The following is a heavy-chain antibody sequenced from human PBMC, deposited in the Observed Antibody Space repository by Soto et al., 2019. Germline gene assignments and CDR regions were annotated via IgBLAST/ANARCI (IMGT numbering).Heavy chain of an antibody. CDR2: INAGNGNT. J-gene: IGHJ3*02. CDR1: GYTFTSYA. Sequence: ASLKVSRKSSGYTFTSYAIHWVRQAPGQRLEWMGWINAGNGNTKYSQKFQGRVTITRDTSASTAYLELSSLRSEDTAVYYCARVLGFGPFDIWGQGTMDTVSS. CDR3: ARVLGFGPFDI. D-gene: IGHD3-10*01. V-gene: IGHV1-3*01.